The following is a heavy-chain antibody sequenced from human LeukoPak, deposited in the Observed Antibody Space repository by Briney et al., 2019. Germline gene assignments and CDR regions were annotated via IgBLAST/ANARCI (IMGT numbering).Heavy chain of an antibody. V-gene: IGHV4-31*03. CDR1: GGSISSGGYY. Sequence: SETLSLTCTVSGGSISSGGYYWSWIRQHPGKGLEWIGYIYYSGSTYYNPSLKSRVTISVDTSKNQCSLKLSSVTAADTAVYYCATLSQNQYRMGWDYYYMDVWGKGTTVTVSS. D-gene: IGHD1-14*01. J-gene: IGHJ6*03. CDR2: IYYSGST. CDR3: ATLSQNQYRMGWDYYYMDV.